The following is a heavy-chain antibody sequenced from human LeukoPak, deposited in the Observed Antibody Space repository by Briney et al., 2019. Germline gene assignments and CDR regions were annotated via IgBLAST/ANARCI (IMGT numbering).Heavy chain of an antibody. CDR2: IYTSGST. D-gene: IGHD2/OR15-2a*01. V-gene: IGHV4-61*02. Sequence: PSETLSLTCTVSGGSISSGSYHWSWIRQPAGKGLEWIGRIYTSGSTNYNPSLKSRVTISVDTSKNQFSLKLSSVTASDTAVYYCARDFSAAFDIWGQGTMVTVSS. CDR1: GGSISSGSYH. J-gene: IGHJ3*02. CDR3: ARDFSAAFDI.